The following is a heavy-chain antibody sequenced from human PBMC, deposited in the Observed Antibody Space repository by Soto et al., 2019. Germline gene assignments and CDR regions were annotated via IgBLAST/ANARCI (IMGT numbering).Heavy chain of an antibody. CDR3: AKQMSPNSNLYYYYYYYMDV. V-gene: IGHV3-23*01. D-gene: IGHD4-4*01. CDR1: GFTFSSYA. J-gene: IGHJ6*03. CDR2: ISGSGGST. Sequence: GGSLRLSCAASGFTFSSYAMSWVRQAPGKGLEWVSAISGSGGSTYYADSVKGRFTISRDNSKNTLYLQMNSLRAEDTAVYYCAKQMSPNSNLYYYYYYYMDVWGKGTTVTVSS.